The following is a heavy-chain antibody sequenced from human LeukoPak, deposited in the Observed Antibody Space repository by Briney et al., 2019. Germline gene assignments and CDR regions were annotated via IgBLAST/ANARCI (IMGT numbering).Heavy chain of an antibody. V-gene: IGHV1-2*02. Sequence: ASVKVSCKASGYTFTGYYMHWVRQAPGQGLEWMGWINPNSGGTNYAQKFQGRVTMTRDTSISTAYMELSSLRSEDTAVYYCARIGLVVPAARNHKNYYYYGMDVWGQGTTVTVSS. CDR1: GYTFTGYY. J-gene: IGHJ6*02. CDR3: ARIGLVVPAARNHKNYYYYGMDV. CDR2: INPNSGGT. D-gene: IGHD2-2*01.